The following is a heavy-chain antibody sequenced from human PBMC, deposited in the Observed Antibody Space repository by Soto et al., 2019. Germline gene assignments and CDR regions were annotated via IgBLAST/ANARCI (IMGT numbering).Heavy chain of an antibody. J-gene: IGHJ6*02. Sequence: QVQLVESGGAVVQPGRSLRLSCAASGFTFSNYGMHWVCKAPGKGLAWVAVLPYEASKEYYADSVKWRFAISRDNSKNILYLQMNSLRVDDPAVYYRAKGGVAYFEGLGYGDVTAWGQGTTVTVSS. CDR3: AKGGVAYFEGLGYGDVTA. CDR2: LPYEASKE. CDR1: GFTFSNYG. D-gene: IGHD4-17*01. V-gene: IGHV3-30*18.